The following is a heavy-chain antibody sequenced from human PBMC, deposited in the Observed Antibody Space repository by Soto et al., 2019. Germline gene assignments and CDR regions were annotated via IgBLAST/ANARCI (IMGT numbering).Heavy chain of an antibody. V-gene: IGHV4-61*01. J-gene: IGHJ5*02. CDR1: GASVSSNIHY. D-gene: IGHD3-9*01. Sequence: QVQLQESGPGLVKPSETLSLTCTVSGASVSSNIHYWSWIRQPPGKGLEWIGYIYYAGSTSYNVSLKSRVSFSVDTSKNQFSLKLTSITAADTAVYYCARAHMTDYINGVVASNWFDPWGRGTLVTVSP. CDR2: IYYAGST. CDR3: ARAHMTDYINGVVASNWFDP.